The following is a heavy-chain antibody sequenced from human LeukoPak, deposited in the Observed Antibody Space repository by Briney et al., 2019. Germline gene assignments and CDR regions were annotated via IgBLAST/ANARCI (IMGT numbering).Heavy chain of an antibody. Sequence: GGSLRLSCAASGFTFSDYWMSWVHQAPGKGPEWVATIKQDGSEEHYVDSVKGRFTVSRDNARNSLFLQMNSLRVEDTAVYYCTTYKNWVAGDVWGQGTTVSVSS. CDR3: TTYKNWVAGDV. J-gene: IGHJ6*02. CDR2: IKQDGSEE. V-gene: IGHV3-7*01. D-gene: IGHD7-27*01. CDR1: GFTFSDYW.